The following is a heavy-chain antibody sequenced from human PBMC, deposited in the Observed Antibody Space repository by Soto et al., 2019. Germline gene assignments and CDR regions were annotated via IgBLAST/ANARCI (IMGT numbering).Heavy chain of an antibody. V-gene: IGHV4-31*03. D-gene: IGHD4-17*01. CDR1: GGSISTGGYY. Sequence: QVQLQESGPGLVKPSQTLSLTCTVSGGSISTGGYYWSWIRQHPGRGLEWIGYIYHSGMTFSNPSLQSRVAISIDTSENQCSLKRSSVTAADTAVYYCATVRWELHDAFDIWGHGTMVSVSS. CDR2: IYHSGMT. CDR3: ATVRWELHDAFDI. J-gene: IGHJ3*02.